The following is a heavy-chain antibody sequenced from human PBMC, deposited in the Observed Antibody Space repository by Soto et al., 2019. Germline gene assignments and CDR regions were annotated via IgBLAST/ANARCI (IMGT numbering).Heavy chain of an antibody. J-gene: IGHJ6*02. CDR2: VYYSGST. D-gene: IGHD2-2*01. V-gene: IGHV4-30-4*01. CDR1: GGSISSGDYY. Sequence: PSETLSLTCTVSGGSISSGDYYWSWIRQPPGKGLEWIGYVYYSGSTYYNPSLKSRVTISVDTSKNQFSLKLSSVTAADTAVYYCFLYSADSPTYGMYFWGQGSKVPGSS. CDR3: FLYSADSPTYGMYF.